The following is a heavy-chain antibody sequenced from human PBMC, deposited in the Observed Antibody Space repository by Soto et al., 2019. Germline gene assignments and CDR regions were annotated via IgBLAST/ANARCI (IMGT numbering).Heavy chain of an antibody. CDR3: ARDLVGVSNPHSDY. D-gene: IGHD2-15*01. CDR2: ISYDGNNK. J-gene: IGHJ4*02. Sequence: QVQLVESGGGVVQPGKSLRLSCAASGFTFSSYALHWVRQAPGKGLEWVAVISYDGNNKYDADSVKGRFTISIDNSKNKLYLQMNSRRAEDSDVYYCARDLVGVSNPHSDYWGQGTLVTVSS. V-gene: IGHV3-30-3*01. CDR1: GFTFSSYA.